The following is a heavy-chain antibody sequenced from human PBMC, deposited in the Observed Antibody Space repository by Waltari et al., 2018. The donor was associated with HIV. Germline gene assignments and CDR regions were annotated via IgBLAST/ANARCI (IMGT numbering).Heavy chain of an antibody. CDR2: IYSGGST. J-gene: IGHJ6*02. Sequence: EVQLVASGGGLVQPGGSLSLSCAASVFPLSTQSLGWVRQAPGKGLEWVSVIYSGGSTYYADSVKGRFTISRDNSKNTLYLQMNSLRAEDTAVYYCASIAYCGGDCYPRGMDVWGQGTTVTVSS. D-gene: IGHD2-21*02. CDR1: VFPLSTQS. CDR3: ASIAYCGGDCYPRGMDV. V-gene: IGHV3-66*01.